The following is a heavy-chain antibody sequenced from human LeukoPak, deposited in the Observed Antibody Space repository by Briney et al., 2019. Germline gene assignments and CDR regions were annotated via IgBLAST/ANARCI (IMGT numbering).Heavy chain of an antibody. CDR3: AREPPRITGTTQRTFDP. D-gene: IGHD1-20*01. CDR2: ISSSSYI. V-gene: IGHV3-21*01. Sequence: GGSLRLSCAASGFTFSSYAMSWVRQAPGKGLEWVSSISSSSYIYYADSVKGRFTISRDNAKNSLYLQMNSLRAEDTAVYYCAREPPRITGTTQRTFDPWGQGTLVTVSS. CDR1: GFTFSSYA. J-gene: IGHJ5*02.